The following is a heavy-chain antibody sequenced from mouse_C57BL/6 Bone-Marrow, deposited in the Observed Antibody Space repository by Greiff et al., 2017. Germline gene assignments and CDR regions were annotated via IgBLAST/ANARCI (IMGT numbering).Heavy chain of an antibody. CDR1: GYTFTSYW. CDR3: ARGRGADY. V-gene: IGHV1-64*01. CDR2: IHPNSGST. J-gene: IGHJ2*01. Sequence: VQLQQPGAELVKPGASVKLSCKASGYTFTSYWMPWVRQRPGQGLEWIGMIHPNSGSTNYNEKFKSKATLTVDKPSSTAYMQLSSLTSEDSAVYYCARGRGADYWGQGTTLTVSS.